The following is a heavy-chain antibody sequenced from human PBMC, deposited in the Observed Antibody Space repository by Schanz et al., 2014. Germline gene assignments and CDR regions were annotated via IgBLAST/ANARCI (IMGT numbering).Heavy chain of an antibody. CDR1: GGTFSSDT. CDR3: ASSGAGYSSSWDFDY. J-gene: IGHJ4*02. Sequence: QVQLVQSGAEVKKPGSSVKVSCKASGGTFSSDTFSWVRQAPGQGLEWMGRIVPIAGITNYAQRFQGRVTITADKFSDTAYMDVSSLRSEDTAVYYCASSGAGYSSSWDFDYWGQGTLVTVSS. V-gene: IGHV1-69*02. D-gene: IGHD6-13*01. CDR2: IVPIAGIT.